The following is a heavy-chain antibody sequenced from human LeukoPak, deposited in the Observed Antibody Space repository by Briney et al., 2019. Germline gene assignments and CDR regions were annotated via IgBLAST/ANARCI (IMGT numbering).Heavy chain of an antibody. Sequence: GGSLRLSCAASGFPFSTYAMSWVRQAPGKGLEWVSSITGSGGSTYYADSVKGRFTMSRDNSKNTLYLQMNSLRAEDTAIYHCARVSCSDSGCSSWYFDYWGQGTLVTVSS. CDR1: GFPFSTYA. D-gene: IGHD2-2*01. J-gene: IGHJ4*02. V-gene: IGHV3-23*01. CDR3: ARVSCSDSGCSSWYFDY. CDR2: ITGSGGST.